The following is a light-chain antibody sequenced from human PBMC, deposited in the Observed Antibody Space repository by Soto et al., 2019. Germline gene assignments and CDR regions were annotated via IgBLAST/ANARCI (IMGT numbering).Light chain of an antibody. V-gene: IGKV1-16*02. Sequence: DIQMTQSPSSLSASVGDRVTITCRASQDISNYLAWFQQKPGEAPKSLIYAASNLQSGVQSKFSGSGSGTDFTLNISSLQPEDFAAYYCQQYMSYPWTFVQWTKVESK. CDR1: QDISNY. J-gene: IGKJ1*01. CDR3: QQYMSYPWT. CDR2: AAS.